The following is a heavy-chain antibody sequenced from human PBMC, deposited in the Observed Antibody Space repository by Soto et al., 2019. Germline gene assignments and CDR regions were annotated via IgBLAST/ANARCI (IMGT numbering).Heavy chain of an antibody. Sequence: QVQLVQSGAEVKKPGSSVKVSCKASGGTFSSYAISWVRQAPGQGLEWMGGIIPIFGTANYAQKFQGRVTITADESTSTAYMELSSLRSEDTAVYYCARDCEWLVGDYYYGMDVWGQGTTVTVSS. CDR3: ARDCEWLVGDYYYGMDV. CDR1: GGTFSSYA. J-gene: IGHJ6*02. D-gene: IGHD6-19*01. CDR2: IIPIFGTA. V-gene: IGHV1-69*01.